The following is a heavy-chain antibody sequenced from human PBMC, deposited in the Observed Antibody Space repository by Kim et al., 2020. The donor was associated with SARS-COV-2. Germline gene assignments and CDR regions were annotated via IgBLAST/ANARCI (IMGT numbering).Heavy chain of an antibody. J-gene: IGHJ5*02. V-gene: IGHV7-4-1*02. Sequence: ASVKVSCKASGYTFTSYAMNWVRQAPGQGLEWMGWINTNTGNPTYAQGFTGRFVFSLDTSVSTAYLQISSLKAEDTAVYYCARDPRGYAYSSPNWFDPWGQGTLVTVSS. CDR3: ARDPRGYAYSSPNWFDP. CDR2: INTNTGNP. D-gene: IGHD6-13*01. CDR1: GYTFTSYA.